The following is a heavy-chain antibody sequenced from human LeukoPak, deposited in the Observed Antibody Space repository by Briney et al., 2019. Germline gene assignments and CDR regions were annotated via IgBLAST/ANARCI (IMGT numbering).Heavy chain of an antibody. CDR2: INHSGST. D-gene: IGHD3-16*02. CDR3: ASNVYDYVRGSYRQRRVDFDY. CDR1: GGSFSGYY. V-gene: IGHV4-34*01. Sequence: SETLSLTCAVYGGSFSGYYWSWIRQPPGKGLEWIGEINHSGSTNYNPSLKSRVTISVDTSKNQFSLKLSSVTAADTAVYYCASNVYDYVRGSYRQRRVDFDYWGQGTLVTVSS. J-gene: IGHJ4*02.